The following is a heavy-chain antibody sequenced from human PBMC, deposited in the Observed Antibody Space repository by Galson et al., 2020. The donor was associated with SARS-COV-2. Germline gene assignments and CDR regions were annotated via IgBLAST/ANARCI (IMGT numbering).Heavy chain of an antibody. D-gene: IGHD6-6*01. CDR3: VMGKQFAQGPFDY. CDR1: GRSISTTSHY. Sequence: SETLSLTCTVSGRSISTTSHYWGWIRQPAGKGLEWTGRTYYSGTTYHNPTLRRRVTISVDTSKNQFSLKLSSVTAADTAVYYWVMGKQFAQGPFDYGGQGTLVTVSS. J-gene: IGHJ4*02. CDR2: TYYSGTT. V-gene: IGHV4-39*07.